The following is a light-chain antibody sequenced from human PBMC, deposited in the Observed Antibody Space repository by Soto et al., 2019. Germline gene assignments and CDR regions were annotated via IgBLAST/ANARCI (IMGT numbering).Light chain of an antibody. Sequence: QSALTQPASVSGSPGQSITICCTGTSSDVGGYDYVSWYQQHPGKAPQLMIYDVHNRPSGVSNRFSGSKSGNTASLTISGLQAEDEADYYCSSYTISSTRVFGTGTKLTVL. V-gene: IGLV2-14*03. CDR1: SSDVGGYDY. CDR2: DVH. J-gene: IGLJ1*01. CDR3: SSYTISSTRV.